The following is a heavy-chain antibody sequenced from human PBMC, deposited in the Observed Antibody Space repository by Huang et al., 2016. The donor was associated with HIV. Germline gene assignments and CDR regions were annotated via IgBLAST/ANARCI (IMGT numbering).Heavy chain of an antibody. V-gene: IGHV4-39*01. CDR1: GGSISSSNYY. D-gene: IGHD6-19*01. J-gene: IGHJ4*02. CDR2: SYYSGST. Sequence: QLQESGPGLVKPSETLSLTCTVSGGSISSSNYYWGYLRQPPGKGLEVIGSSYYSGSTYSNPSLQGRVTISVDTSKNQFSLNRTAVAAADTAVYFCARHERQRRWLVPRGGSYFDYWGQGTLVTVSS. CDR3: ARHERQRRWLVPRGGSYFDY.